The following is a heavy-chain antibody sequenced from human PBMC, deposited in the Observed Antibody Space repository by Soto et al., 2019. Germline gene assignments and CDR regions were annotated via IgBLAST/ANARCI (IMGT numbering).Heavy chain of an antibody. CDR1: GFLVNNYD. D-gene: IGHD2-2*01. J-gene: IGHJ4*02. Sequence: EVQLLESGGGLVQPGGSLRLSCAVSGFLVNNYDISWVRQAPGKGLEWVSGMSGVDDSKSYADSVKGRLTISRDNTKNTLFLQMNIMRAAATAVYYCARRASSRTYFDYWGQGTLVTVSS. CDR2: MSGVDDSK. CDR3: ARRASSRTYFDY. V-gene: IGHV3-23*01.